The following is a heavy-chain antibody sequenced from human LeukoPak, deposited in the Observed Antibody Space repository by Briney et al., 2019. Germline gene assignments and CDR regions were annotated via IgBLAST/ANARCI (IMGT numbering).Heavy chain of an antibody. J-gene: IGHJ3*02. D-gene: IGHD4-17*01. CDR3: AKDSSATVTNAGSDAFDI. CDR2: ISWNSGSI. V-gene: IGHV3-9*03. Sequence: GRSLRLSCAASGFSFDDYAMHWVRQAPGKGLEWVSAISWNSGSIGYADSVKGRFTISRDNAKNSLYLQMNSLRAEDMALYYCAKDSSATVTNAGSDAFDIWGQGTMVTVSS. CDR1: GFSFDDYA.